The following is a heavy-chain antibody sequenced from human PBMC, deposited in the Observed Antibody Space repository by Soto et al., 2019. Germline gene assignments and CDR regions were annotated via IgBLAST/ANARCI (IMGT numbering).Heavy chain of an antibody. V-gene: IGHV4-30-4*01. CDR2: IYYSGST. CDR1: GGSISSGDYY. CDR3: ARFSYDYSNFWFDP. J-gene: IGHJ5*02. Sequence: PSETLSLTCTVSGGSISSGDYYWSWIRQPPGKGLEWIGYIYYSGSTYYNPSLKSRVTISVDTSKNQFSLKLSSVTAADTAVYYCARFSYDYSNFWFDPWGQGTLVNVSS. D-gene: IGHD4-4*01.